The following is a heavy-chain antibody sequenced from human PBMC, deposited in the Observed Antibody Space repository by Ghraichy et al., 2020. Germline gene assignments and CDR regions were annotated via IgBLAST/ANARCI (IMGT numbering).Heavy chain of an antibody. D-gene: IGHD3-16*01. CDR3: ARDKSDYRYGMSNGLDV. V-gene: IGHV4-59*01. Sequence: SETLSLTCTVSGVSLSTYYWTWVRQSPGKGLEWIGYVYESGRTNYNPSLRSRVTISVDMSKNQFSLNLSSVTAADTAVYYCARDKSDYRYGMSNGLDVWGQGTTVTVSS. CDR2: VYESGRT. CDR1: GVSLSTYY. J-gene: IGHJ6*02.